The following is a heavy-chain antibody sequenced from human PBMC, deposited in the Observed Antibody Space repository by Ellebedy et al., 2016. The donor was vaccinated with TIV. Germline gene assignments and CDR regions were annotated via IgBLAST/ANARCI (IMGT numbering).Heavy chain of an antibody. J-gene: IGHJ4*02. CDR2: INGDGRAI. Sequence: GESLKISXAASGLTFSGDWMTWMRQAPGKGLEWVANINGDGRAIQYADSVEGRFTISRDNAKKSLFLQMNSLRVEDTAMYYCSRNLGHYMLSDWGLGSLVTVSS. V-gene: IGHV3-7*01. D-gene: IGHD2-8*01. CDR3: SRNLGHYMLSD. CDR1: GLTFSGDW.